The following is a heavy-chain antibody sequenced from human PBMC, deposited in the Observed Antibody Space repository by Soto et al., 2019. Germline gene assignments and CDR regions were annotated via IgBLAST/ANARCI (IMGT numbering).Heavy chain of an antibody. CDR3: ARDVAGGHSSNSGYFDL. J-gene: IGHJ2*01. V-gene: IGHV4-31*03. CDR2: IFYSGST. Sequence: QVQLQESGPGLVKPSQTLSLTCTVSGGSISSGGYYWSWIRQHPGKGLEWIGYIFYSGSTYYNPSLKSRVTLSVDTSKNQLSLKLSSVTAADTAVYYCARDVAGGHSSNSGYFDLWGRGTLVTVSS. D-gene: IGHD5-18*01. CDR1: GGSISSGGYY.